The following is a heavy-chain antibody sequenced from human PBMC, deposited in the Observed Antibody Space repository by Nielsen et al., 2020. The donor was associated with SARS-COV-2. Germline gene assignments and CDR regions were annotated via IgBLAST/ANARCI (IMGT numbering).Heavy chain of an antibody. D-gene: IGHD5-12*01. V-gene: IGHV3-48*02. CDR2: ISSSGSTM. CDR3: AREDGGYEQILNRYYYYGLDV. Sequence: WIRQPPGKGLEWVSYISSSGSTMYYGDSVKGRFTISRDDGKNSVYLQMNSLRDEDTAVYYCAREDGGYEQILNRYYYYGLDVWGQGTTVTASS. J-gene: IGHJ6*02.